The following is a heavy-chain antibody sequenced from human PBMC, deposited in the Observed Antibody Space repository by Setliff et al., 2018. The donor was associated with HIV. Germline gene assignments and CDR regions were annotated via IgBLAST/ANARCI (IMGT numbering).Heavy chain of an antibody. CDR1: GGSISGYF. Sequence: SETLSLTCTVSGGSISGYFWSWIRQPAGKGLEWIGRTFTSGITNYSPSLKSRVTMSVDTSKNQFSLNLTSVAAADTAVYYCAREPKGGDDRALDYWGQGTLVTVSS. D-gene: IGHD3-16*01. CDR2: TFTSGIT. J-gene: IGHJ4*02. V-gene: IGHV4-4*07. CDR3: AREPKGGDDRALDY.